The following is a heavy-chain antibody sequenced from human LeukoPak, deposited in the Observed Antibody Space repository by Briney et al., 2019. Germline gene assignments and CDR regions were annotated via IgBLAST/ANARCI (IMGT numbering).Heavy chain of an antibody. CDR1: GFTFSSYA. V-gene: IGHV3-23*01. CDR3: AKGRLGYCSSTSCLSSP. CDR2: ISGSGGST. J-gene: IGHJ5*02. Sequence: QTGGSLRLSCAASGFTFSSYAMSWVRQAPGKGLEWVSAISGSGGSTYYADSVKGRFTISRDNSKNTLYLQMNSLRAEHTAVYYCAKGRLGYCSSTSCLSSPWGQGTLVTVSS. D-gene: IGHD2-2*01.